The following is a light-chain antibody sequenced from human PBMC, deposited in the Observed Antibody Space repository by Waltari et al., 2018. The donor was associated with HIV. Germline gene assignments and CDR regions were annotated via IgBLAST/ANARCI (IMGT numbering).Light chain of an antibody. CDR1: SSDVGGYNY. V-gene: IGLV2-8*01. CDR3: SSYAGSNNFV. J-gene: IGLJ1*01. CDR2: EVS. Sequence: QSALTQSPSASGSPGQSVTISCTGTSSDVGGYNYVSWYQQHPGKAPKLMIYEVSKRPSGVPDRFAGSKSGNTASLTVSGLQPEDEADYYCSSYAGSNNFVFGTGTKVTVL.